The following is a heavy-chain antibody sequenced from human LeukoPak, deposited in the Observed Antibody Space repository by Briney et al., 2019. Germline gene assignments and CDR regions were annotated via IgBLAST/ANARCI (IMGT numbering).Heavy chain of an antibody. D-gene: IGHD2-15*01. CDR3: EKNPAAGYCSGGSCSTYYYYNGMDA. CDR1: GFTFGNYA. V-gene: IGHV3-23*01. Sequence: PGGSLRLSCAGSGFTFGNYAMSWVRQAPGKGLEWVSTISGSGSNTYDADSVKGRFTSSRDNSKNTLYLQMNILRDEDTAAYYCEKNPAAGYCSGGSCSTYYYYNGMDAWGQGTTVTVSS. J-gene: IGHJ6*02. CDR2: ISGSGSNT.